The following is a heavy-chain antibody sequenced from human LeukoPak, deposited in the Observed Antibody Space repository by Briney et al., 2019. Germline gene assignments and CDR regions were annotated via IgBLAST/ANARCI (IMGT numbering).Heavy chain of an antibody. D-gene: IGHD4-17*01. Sequence: ASVKVSCKASGYTFTSYGISWVRQAPGQGLEWMGWISAYNGNTNYAQRLQGRVTMTTDTSTSTAYMELRGLRSDDTAVYYCARKDYGDFRYDYWGQGTLVTVSS. J-gene: IGHJ4*02. V-gene: IGHV1-18*01. CDR2: ISAYNGNT. CDR3: ARKDYGDFRYDY. CDR1: GYTFTSYG.